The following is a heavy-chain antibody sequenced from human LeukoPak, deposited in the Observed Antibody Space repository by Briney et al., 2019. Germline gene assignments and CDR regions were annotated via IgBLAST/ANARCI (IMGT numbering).Heavy chain of an antibody. CDR1: GYTFTSYQ. CDR3: ARGLTGGVFDY. CDR2: INPSGGST. Sequence: GSVKVSCKASGYTFTSYQMHWVRQAPGQGLEWMGIINPSGGSTYYAQKFQGRVTMTRDTSTSTVYMELYSLRSEDTAVYYCARGLTGGVFDYWGQGTLVTVSS. D-gene: IGHD7-27*01. V-gene: IGHV1-46*01. J-gene: IGHJ4*02.